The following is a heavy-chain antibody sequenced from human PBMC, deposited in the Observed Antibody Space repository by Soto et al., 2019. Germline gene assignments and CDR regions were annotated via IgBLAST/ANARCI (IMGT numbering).Heavy chain of an antibody. Sequence: PSETLSLTCAVSGGSISSSNWWSWVRQPPGKGLEWIGEIYHSGSTNYNPSLKSRVTISVDKSKNQFSLKLSSVTAADTAVYYCARDSYYDFWRGLTEDNYYYYGMDVWGQGTTVTVSS. D-gene: IGHD3-3*01. CDR1: GGSISSSNW. CDR3: ARDSYYDFWRGLTEDNYYYYGMDV. J-gene: IGHJ6*02. CDR2: IYHSGST. V-gene: IGHV4-4*02.